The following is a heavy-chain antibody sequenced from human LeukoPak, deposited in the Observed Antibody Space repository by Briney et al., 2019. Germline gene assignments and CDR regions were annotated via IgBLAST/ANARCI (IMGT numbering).Heavy chain of an antibody. J-gene: IGHJ4*02. CDR2: ISTSGGST. Sequence: GGSLRLSCAASGFTFSSYAMSWVRQAPGKGLEWVSGISTSGGSTAYADSVKGRFTISRDNPRNTLYMQMNSLRDEDTAVYYCAIMHRYYDGSGYWVQWGQGTLVTVSS. CDR1: GFTFSSYA. CDR3: AIMHRYYDGSGYWVQ. V-gene: IGHV3-23*01. D-gene: IGHD3-22*01.